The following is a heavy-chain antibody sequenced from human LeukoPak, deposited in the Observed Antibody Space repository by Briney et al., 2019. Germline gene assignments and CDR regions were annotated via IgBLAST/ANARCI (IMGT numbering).Heavy chain of an antibody. CDR3: ARGGDMVGTTKVPFDY. J-gene: IGHJ4*02. V-gene: IGHV3-53*01. D-gene: IGHD1-26*01. CDR2: ISSGSST. CDR1: GFAVTSSY. Sequence: GGSLRLSCAVSGFAVTSSYMTWVRQTPGKGLEWVSIISSGSSTYYIDSVKGRSTISRDNSKNTLYLQMESLRAEDTAVYYCARGGDMVGTTKVPFDYWGQGTLVTVSS.